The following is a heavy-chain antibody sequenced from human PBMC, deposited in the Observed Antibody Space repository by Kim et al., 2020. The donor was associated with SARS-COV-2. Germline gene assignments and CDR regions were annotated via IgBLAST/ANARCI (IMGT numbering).Heavy chain of an antibody. D-gene: IGHD3-3*01. Sequence: NDNPSLESRVTISVDTAKNQFSLNLNSRTAADTAVYYCARGGSRTIFPVWGQGTTVTVSS. CDR3: ARGGSRTIFPV. V-gene: IGHV4-59*09. J-gene: IGHJ6*02.